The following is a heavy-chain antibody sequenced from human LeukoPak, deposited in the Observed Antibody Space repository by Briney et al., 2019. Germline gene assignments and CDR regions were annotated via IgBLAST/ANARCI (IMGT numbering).Heavy chain of an antibody. CDR1: GFTFGDHS. J-gene: IGHJ4*02. Sequence: AGGSLRLSSTASGFTFGDHSVSWFCQAPGKGLEWVGFIRSKAYGGTAEYAASVKGRFTISRDDSKSVAYLQMDSLKTEDTAVYYCTREIRYFDWFQADYWGQGTLVTVSS. V-gene: IGHV3-49*03. CDR2: IRSKAYGGTA. D-gene: IGHD3-9*01. CDR3: TREIRYFDWFQADY.